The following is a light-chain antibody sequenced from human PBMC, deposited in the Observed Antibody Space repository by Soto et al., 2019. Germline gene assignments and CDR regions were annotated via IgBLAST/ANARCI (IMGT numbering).Light chain of an antibody. CDR3: ASYTSSSARV. Sequence: QSALTQPASVSGSPGQSITISCAGTSGEVGGYNHVAWYQQHPGKAPKLMIYEVSKRPSGVSNRFSGSKSGNTASLNISGLQAEDEADYYCASYTSSSARVFGGGTKVTVL. CDR2: EVS. CDR1: SGEVGGYNH. V-gene: IGLV2-14*01. J-gene: IGLJ2*01.